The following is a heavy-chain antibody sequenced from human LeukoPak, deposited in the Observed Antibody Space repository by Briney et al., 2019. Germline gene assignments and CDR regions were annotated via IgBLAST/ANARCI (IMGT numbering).Heavy chain of an antibody. J-gene: IGHJ4*02. V-gene: IGHV1-8*01. CDR2: MNPNSGNT. CDR3: ARVLTNGDLPGY. CDR1: GYTFTSYD. Sequence: GASVKVSCKASGYTFTSYDINWVRQATGQGLEWMGWMNPNSGNTGYAQKFQGRVTMTWNTSISTAYMELSSLRSEDTAVYYCARVLTNGDLPGYWGQGTLVTVSS. D-gene: IGHD3-10*01.